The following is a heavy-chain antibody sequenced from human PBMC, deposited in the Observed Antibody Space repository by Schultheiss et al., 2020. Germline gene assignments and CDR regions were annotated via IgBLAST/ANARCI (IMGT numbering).Heavy chain of an antibody. V-gene: IGHV3-30*18. D-gene: IGHD6-13*01. CDR3: AKGSAAAGAVFDY. Sequence: GGSLRLSCAASGFTFSSYGMHWVRQAPGKGLEWVAVISYDGSNKYYADSVKGRFTISSDNSKNTLYLQMNSLRAEDTAVYYCAKGSAAAGAVFDYWGQGTLVTVSS. CDR2: ISYDGSNK. CDR1: GFTFSSYG. J-gene: IGHJ4*02.